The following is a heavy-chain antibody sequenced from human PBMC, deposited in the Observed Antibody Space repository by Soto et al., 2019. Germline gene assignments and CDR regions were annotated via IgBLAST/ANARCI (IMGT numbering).Heavy chain of an antibody. CDR1: GFTFSSYA. V-gene: IGHV3-30-3*01. CDR3: ARYSYGSRGDYYYYGMDV. D-gene: IGHD5-18*01. CDR2: ISYDGSNK. Sequence: QVQLVESGGGVVQPGRSLRLSCAASGFTFSSYAMHWVRQAPGTGLEWVAVISYDGSNKYYADSVKGRFTISRDNSKNTLYLQMNSLISEDTAVYYCARYSYGSRGDYYYYGMDVWGQGTTVTVSS. J-gene: IGHJ6*02.